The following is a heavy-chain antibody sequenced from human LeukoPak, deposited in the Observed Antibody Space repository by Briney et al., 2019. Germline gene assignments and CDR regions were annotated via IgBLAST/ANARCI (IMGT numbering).Heavy chain of an antibody. Sequence: ASVKVSCKAPGYTFTGYYMHWVRQAPGQGLEWMGWINPNSGVTNYAQKFQGRVTMTRDTSISTAYMEMSRLKSDDTAVYYCARGLDGKSYDSGHFDYWGQGTLVTVSS. D-gene: IGHD3-16*01. J-gene: IGHJ4*02. CDR1: GYTFTGYY. CDR2: INPNSGVT. CDR3: ARGLDGKSYDSGHFDY. V-gene: IGHV1-2*02.